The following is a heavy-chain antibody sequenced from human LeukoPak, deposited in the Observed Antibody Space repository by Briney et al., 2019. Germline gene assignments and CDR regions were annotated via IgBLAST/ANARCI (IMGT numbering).Heavy chain of an antibody. J-gene: IGHJ4*02. CDR1: GFTFSSYA. Sequence: GGSLRLSCAASGFTFSSYAMHWVRQAPGKGLEWVSGISWNSGSIGYADSVKGRFTISRDNAKNSLYLQMNSLRAEDTALYYCAKGGAVAGIYYFDYWGQGTLVTVSS. D-gene: IGHD6-19*01. V-gene: IGHV3-9*01. CDR3: AKGGAVAGIYYFDY. CDR2: ISWNSGSI.